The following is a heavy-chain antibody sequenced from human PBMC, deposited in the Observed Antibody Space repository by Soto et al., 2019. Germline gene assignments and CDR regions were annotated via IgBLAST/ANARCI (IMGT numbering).Heavy chain of an antibody. Sequence: QVQLQESGPGLVKPSQTLSLTCTVSGGSISSGGYYWSWIRQHPGKGLEWIGYIYYRGSTYYNPSLKSRVTISVDTSKNLFSLKLSSVTAADTAVYYCARSGYSYGPNPLLYWGQGTLVTVSS. CDR2: IYYRGST. V-gene: IGHV4-31*03. CDR1: GGSISSGGYY. J-gene: IGHJ4*02. D-gene: IGHD5-18*01. CDR3: ARSGYSYGPNPLLY.